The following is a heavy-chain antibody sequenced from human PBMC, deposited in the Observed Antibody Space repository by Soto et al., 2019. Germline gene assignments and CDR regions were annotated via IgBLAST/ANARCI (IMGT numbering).Heavy chain of an antibody. CDR3: ARGGIAVAGRGFDY. CDR1: GGSFSGYY. D-gene: IGHD6-19*01. V-gene: IGHV4-34*01. Sequence: SETLSLTCAVYGGSFSGYYWSWIRQPPGKGLEWIGEINHSGSTNYNPSLKSRVTISVDTSKNQFSLKLSSVTAADTAVYYCARGGIAVAGRGFDYCGQGTLVTVSS. CDR2: INHSGST. J-gene: IGHJ4*02.